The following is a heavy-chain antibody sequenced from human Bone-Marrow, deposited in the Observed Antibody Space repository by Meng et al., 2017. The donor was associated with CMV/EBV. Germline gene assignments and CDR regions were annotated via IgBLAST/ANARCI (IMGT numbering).Heavy chain of an antibody. CDR3: ARASYDSSGYYYYFDQ. V-gene: IGHV4-59*01. CDR1: GGSISSYY. CDR2: IYYSGST. D-gene: IGHD3-22*01. Sequence: SETLSLTCTVSGGSISSYYWSWIRQPPGKGLEWIGYIYYSGSTNYNPSLKSRVTISVDTSKNQFSLKLSSVTAADTAVYYCARASYDSSGYYYYFDQWGQGTLVTVSS. J-gene: IGHJ4*02.